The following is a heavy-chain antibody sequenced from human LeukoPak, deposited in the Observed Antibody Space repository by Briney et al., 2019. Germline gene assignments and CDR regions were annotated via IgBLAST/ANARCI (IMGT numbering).Heavy chain of an antibody. D-gene: IGHD2-2*01. CDR1: GFTFSSYA. Sequence: GGSLRLSCAASGFTFSSYAMSWVRQAPGKGLDWVSAISVSGGSTYYADSVKGWFTISRDNSKNTLYLQMNSLRAEDTAVYYCAKAETNPSCSENWGQGTLVTVSS. V-gene: IGHV3-23*01. J-gene: IGHJ4*02. CDR3: AKAETNPSCSEN. CDR2: ISVSGGST.